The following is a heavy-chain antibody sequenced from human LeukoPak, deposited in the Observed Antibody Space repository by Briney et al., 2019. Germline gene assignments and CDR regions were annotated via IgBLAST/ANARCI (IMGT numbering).Heavy chain of an antibody. CDR1: GGSISSYY. J-gene: IGHJ5*02. D-gene: IGHD6-13*01. Sequence: SETLSLTCTVSGGSISSYYWSWIRQPPGKGLEWIGYIYYSESTNYNPSLKSRVTISVDTSKNQFSLKLSSVTAADTAVYYCAREQQLVENWFDPWGQGTLVTVSS. V-gene: IGHV4-59*01. CDR2: IYYSEST. CDR3: AREQQLVENWFDP.